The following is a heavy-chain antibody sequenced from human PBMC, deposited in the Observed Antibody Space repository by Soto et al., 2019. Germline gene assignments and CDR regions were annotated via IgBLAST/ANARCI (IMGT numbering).Heavy chain of an antibody. Sequence: PGGSLRLSCAASGFTFSSYAMSWVRQAPEKGLEWVSAISGSGGSTYYADSVKGRFTISRDNSKNTLYLQMNSLRAEDTAVYYCAKDLANLNLYSSGWYYFDYWGQGTLVTVSS. CDR1: GFTFSSYA. CDR2: ISGSGGST. CDR3: AKDLANLNLYSSGWYYFDY. J-gene: IGHJ4*02. V-gene: IGHV3-23*01. D-gene: IGHD6-19*01.